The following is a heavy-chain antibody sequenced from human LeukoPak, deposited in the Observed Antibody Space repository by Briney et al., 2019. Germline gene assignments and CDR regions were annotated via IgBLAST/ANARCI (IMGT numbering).Heavy chain of an antibody. CDR2: IYYSGRT. CDR3: SRDRAIDYGGNSVNWFDP. V-gene: IGHV4-59*01. J-gene: IGHJ5*02. Sequence: PSETLSLTCTVSGGSISSYYWSWIRQTPGKGLEWIGYIYYSGRTNYNPSLKSRVTISVDTSKNQFSLKLSSVTAADTAVYYCSRDRAIDYGGNSVNWFDPWGQGTLVTVSS. D-gene: IGHD4-23*01. CDR1: GGSISSYY.